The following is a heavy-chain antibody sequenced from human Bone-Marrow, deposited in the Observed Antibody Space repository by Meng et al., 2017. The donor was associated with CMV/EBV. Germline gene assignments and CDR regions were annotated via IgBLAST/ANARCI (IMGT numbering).Heavy chain of an antibody. CDR2: INPSGGST. D-gene: IGHD6-6*01. CDR1: GYTFTSYY. J-gene: IGHJ6*02. V-gene: IGHV1-46*01. Sequence: ASVKVSCKASGYTFTSYYMHWVRQAPGQGLEWMGIINPSGGSTSYAQKFQGRVTMTGDTSTSTVYMELSSLRSEDTAVYYCARDPTKYSSSTQYAIYYYYYYGMDVWGQGPTVTVSS. CDR3: ARDPTKYSSSTQYAIYYYYYYGMDV.